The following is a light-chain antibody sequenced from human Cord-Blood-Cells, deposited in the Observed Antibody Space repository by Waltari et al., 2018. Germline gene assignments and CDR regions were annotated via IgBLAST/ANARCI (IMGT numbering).Light chain of an antibody. J-gene: IGLJ1*01. CDR2: EGS. CDR1: SSDVGSYNL. V-gene: IGLV2-23*01. CDR3: CSYAGSSTYNYV. Sequence: QSALTQPASVSGSPGQSITISCTGTSSDVGSYNLVSWYQQHPGKAPKLMIYEGSKRPSGVFTRFSCSKSGNTASLTISGLQAEDEADYYCCSYAGSSTYNYVFGTGTKVTVL.